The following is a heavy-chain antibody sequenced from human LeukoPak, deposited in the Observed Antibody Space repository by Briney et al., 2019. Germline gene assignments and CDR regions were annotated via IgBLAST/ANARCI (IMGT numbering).Heavy chain of an antibody. Sequence: GRSLRLSCAASGFTFDDYAMHWVRQAPGKGLEWVSGISWNSGSIGYADSVKGRFTISRDNAKNTLYLQMNSLRAEDTAVYYCAKLYRLDWFDPWGQGTLVTVSS. CDR3: AKLYRLDWFDP. CDR1: GFTFDDYA. J-gene: IGHJ5*02. CDR2: ISWNSGSI. V-gene: IGHV3-9*01. D-gene: IGHD2-8*02.